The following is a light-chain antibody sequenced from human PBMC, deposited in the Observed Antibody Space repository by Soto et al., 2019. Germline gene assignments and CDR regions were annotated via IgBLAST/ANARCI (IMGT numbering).Light chain of an antibody. Sequence: DIQITPAPSSLSASVRDRVTITCRASQSISSYLNWYQQKPGKAPKLLIYAASSLQSGVPSRFSGSGSGTDFTLTISSLQPEDFATYYCQQSYSTPRTFGQGTKVDIK. V-gene: IGKV1-39*01. J-gene: IGKJ1*01. CDR2: AAS. CDR1: QSISSY. CDR3: QQSYSTPRT.